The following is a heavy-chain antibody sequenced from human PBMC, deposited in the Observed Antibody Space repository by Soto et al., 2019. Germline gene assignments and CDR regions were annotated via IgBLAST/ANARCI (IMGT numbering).Heavy chain of an antibody. CDR1: GGSISSYY. Sequence: SETLSLTCTVSGGSISSYYWSWIRQPPGKGLEWIGYIYYSGSTNYNPSLKSRVTISVDTSKNQFSLKLSSVTAADTAVYYCARRGLSRLNKAFDIWGQGTMVTVSS. CDR3: ARRGLSRLNKAFDI. V-gene: IGHV4-59*08. CDR2: IYYSGST. J-gene: IGHJ3*02.